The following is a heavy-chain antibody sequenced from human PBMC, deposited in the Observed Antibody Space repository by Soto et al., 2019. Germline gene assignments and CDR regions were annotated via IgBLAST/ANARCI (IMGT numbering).Heavy chain of an antibody. CDR3: VRGFGQLLLDD. D-gene: IGHD3-10*01. Sequence: QVQLVESGGGVVQPGRSLRLSCAASGFTFSNYSMHWVRQAPGKGLKWVSIILKDGSNKYYADSVKGRFTISRDDSKNTLYLQMSSLRAEDTAMYYCVRGFGQLLLDDWGQGTLVTVSS. J-gene: IGHJ4*02. CDR2: ILKDGSNK. CDR1: GFTFSNYS. V-gene: IGHV3-30-3*01.